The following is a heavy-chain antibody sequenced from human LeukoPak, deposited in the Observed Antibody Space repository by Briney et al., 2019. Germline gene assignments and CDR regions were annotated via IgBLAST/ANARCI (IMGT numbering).Heavy chain of an antibody. CDR1: GYTFTSYG. Sequence: ASVKVSCKASGYTFTSYGISWVRQAPGQGLEWMGWISAYNGNTNYAQKLQGRVTMTTDTSTSTAYMELRSLRPDDTAVYYCERDPYGDYVGRLHAPAGTWGQGTLVTVSS. J-gene: IGHJ5*02. CDR2: ISAYNGNT. D-gene: IGHD4-17*01. CDR3: ERDPYGDYVGRLHAPAGT. V-gene: IGHV1-18*01.